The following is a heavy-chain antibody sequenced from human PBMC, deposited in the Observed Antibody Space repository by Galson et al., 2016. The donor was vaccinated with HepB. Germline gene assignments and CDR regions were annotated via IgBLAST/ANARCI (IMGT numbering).Heavy chain of an antibody. CDR1: SGSLTTYY. CDR3: AVWDTSLAHDY. D-gene: IGHD3-16*01. CDR2: ISHSGIT. V-gene: IGHV4-34*01. Sequence: SETLSLTCAVYSGSLTTYYFHWFRQPPGKGLEWIGEISHSGITKYNPSLRSRVAVSEDVSKSQFSLSLGSVTAADTAVYYCAVWDTSLAHDYWGQGTLVTVSS. J-gene: IGHJ4*02.